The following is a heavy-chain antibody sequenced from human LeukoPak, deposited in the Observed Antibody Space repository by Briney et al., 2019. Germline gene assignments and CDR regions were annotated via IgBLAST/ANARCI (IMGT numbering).Heavy chain of an antibody. Sequence: SETLSLTCTVSDGSISSSSYYWGWIRQPPGKGLEWIGSIYYSGSTYYNPSLKSRVTISVDTSKNQFSLKLSSVTAADTAVYYCARRYCSGGSCSVDYWGQGTLVTVSS. CDR3: ARRYCSGGSCSVDY. CDR2: IYYSGST. D-gene: IGHD2-15*01. J-gene: IGHJ4*02. CDR1: DGSISSSSYY. V-gene: IGHV4-39*01.